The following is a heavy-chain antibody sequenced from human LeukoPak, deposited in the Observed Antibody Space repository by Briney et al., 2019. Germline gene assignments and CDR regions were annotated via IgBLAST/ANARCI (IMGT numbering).Heavy chain of an antibody. J-gene: IGHJ4*02. Sequence: GGSLRLSCAASGFTFSSYGMHWVRQAPGKGLEWVAFIRYDGSNKYYADSVKGRFTISRDNSKNTLYLQMNSLRAEDTAVYYCAKERDGTTATFDYWGQGTLVTVSS. CDR3: AKERDGTTATFDY. CDR1: GFTFSSYG. D-gene: IGHD4-11*01. CDR2: IRYDGSNK. V-gene: IGHV3-30*02.